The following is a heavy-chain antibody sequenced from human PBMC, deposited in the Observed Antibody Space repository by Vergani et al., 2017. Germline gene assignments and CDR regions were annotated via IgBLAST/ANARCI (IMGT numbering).Heavy chain of an antibody. Sequence: QLQLQESGPGLVKPSETLSLTCTVSGGSVSSGSYYWSWIRQPPGKGLEWIGYIYYSGSTNYNPSLKSRVTISVDTSKNQFSLKLSSVTAADTAVYYCARGPVRRNAPTYYYGMDVWGQGTTVTVSS. J-gene: IGHJ6*02. D-gene: IGHD1-1*01. V-gene: IGHV4-61*01. CDR1: GGSVSSGSYY. CDR2: IYYSGST. CDR3: ARGPVRRNAPTYYYGMDV.